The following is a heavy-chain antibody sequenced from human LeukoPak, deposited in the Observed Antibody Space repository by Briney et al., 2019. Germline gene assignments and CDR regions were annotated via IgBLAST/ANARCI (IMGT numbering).Heavy chain of an antibody. V-gene: IGHV1-24*01. J-gene: IGHJ4*02. CDR3: ATDRASSGSFDY. Sequence: ASVKVSCKVSGCTLTELSMHWVRQAPGKGLEWMGGFDPEDGETIYAQKFQGRVTMTEDTSTDTAYMELSSLRSEDTAVYYCATDRASSGSFDYWGQGTLVTVSS. D-gene: IGHD6-19*01. CDR2: FDPEDGET. CDR1: GCTLTELS.